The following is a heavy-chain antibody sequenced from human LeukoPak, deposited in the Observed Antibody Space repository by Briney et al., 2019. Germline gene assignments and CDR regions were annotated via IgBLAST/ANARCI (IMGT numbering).Heavy chain of an antibody. CDR3: ARGDIALDY. CDR2: TYYKSKWSS. J-gene: IGHJ4*02. CDR1: GDSVSSNSAV. Sequence: SQTLSLTCAISGDSVSSNSAVWNWIRQSPSGGLEWLGRTYYKSKWSSDFAISVKSRITINPDTSKNQFSLHLNSVTPEDTAVYYCARGDIALDYWGQGTLVTVSS. V-gene: IGHV6-1*01. D-gene: IGHD5-12*01.